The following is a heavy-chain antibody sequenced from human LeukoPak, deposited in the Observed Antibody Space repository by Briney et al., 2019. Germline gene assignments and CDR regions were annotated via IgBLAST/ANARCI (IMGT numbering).Heavy chain of an antibody. V-gene: IGHV3-7*01. J-gene: IGHJ4*02. CDR3: GRIAAAGIDC. Sequence: GGSLRLSRAASGFTFSSYWMGWVRQAPGKGLEWVANIKQDGSEKYYVDSVKGRFTISRDNAKNSLYLQVNSLRAEDTAVYYCGRIAAAGIDCWGQGTLVTVSS. CDR2: IKQDGSEK. CDR1: GFTFSSYW. D-gene: IGHD6-13*01.